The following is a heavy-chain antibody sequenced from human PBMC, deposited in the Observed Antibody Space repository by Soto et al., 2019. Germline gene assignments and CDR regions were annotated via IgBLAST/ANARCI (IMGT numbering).Heavy chain of an antibody. CDR3: ARVGQLPIYGRDG. CDR1: GYTFTSYD. J-gene: IGHJ6*02. Sequence: QVQLVQSGAEVKKPGASVKVSCKASGYTFTSYDINWVRQATGQGLEWMGWMNPNSGNTGYAQKFQGRASMTKNTNISTAYMELSSLGSEDKAVYCCARVGQLPIYGRDGWGQGTTVTVSS. D-gene: IGHD6-13*01. CDR2: MNPNSGNT. V-gene: IGHV1-8*01.